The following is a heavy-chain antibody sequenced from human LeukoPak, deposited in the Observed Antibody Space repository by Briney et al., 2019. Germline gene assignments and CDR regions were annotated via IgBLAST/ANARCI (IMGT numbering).Heavy chain of an antibody. CDR3: ARLLRSGSYHQYYFDY. J-gene: IGHJ4*02. Sequence: GESLKISCKGSGYSFTSYWIGWVRQMPGKGLEWMGIIYPGDSDTRYSPSFQGQVTISADKSISTAYLQWSSLKASDTAMHYCARLLRSGSYHQYYFDYWGQGTLVTVSS. V-gene: IGHV5-51*01. CDR2: IYPGDSDT. D-gene: IGHD1-26*01. CDR1: GYSFTSYW.